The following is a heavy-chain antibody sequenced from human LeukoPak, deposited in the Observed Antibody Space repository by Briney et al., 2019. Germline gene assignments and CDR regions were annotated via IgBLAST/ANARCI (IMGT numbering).Heavy chain of an antibody. CDR3: ARAVGATQFDY. CDR2: ISRSGSTI. J-gene: IGHJ4*02. D-gene: IGHD1-26*01. V-gene: IGHV3-11*04. Sequence: PGGSLRLSCAASGFTFSDYNMRWIRQAPGKGLEWVSSISRSGSTIYYADSVKGRFTISRDNAKNSLYLQMNSLRAEDTAVYYCARAVGATQFDYWGQGTLVTVSS. CDR1: GFTFSDYN.